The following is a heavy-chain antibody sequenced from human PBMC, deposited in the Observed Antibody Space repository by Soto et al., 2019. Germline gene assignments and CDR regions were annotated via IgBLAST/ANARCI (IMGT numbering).Heavy chain of an antibody. CDR2: ISGSGSFT. Sequence: DVQLLEAGGGLMKPGGSLRLSCAASGFTFRTYAMNWVRQAPGKGLEWISAISGSGSFTHYADSVRGRFTISRDNSQNQLYLQMNNRRGDDTAMYYCAKIPTGSGSSKFDYWGQGIQVTVSS. CDR3: AKIPTGSGSSKFDY. CDR1: GFTFRTYA. V-gene: IGHV3-23*01. J-gene: IGHJ4*02. D-gene: IGHD3-10*01.